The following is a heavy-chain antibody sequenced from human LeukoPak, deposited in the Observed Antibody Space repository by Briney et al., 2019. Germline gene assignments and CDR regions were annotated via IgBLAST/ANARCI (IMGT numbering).Heavy chain of an antibody. V-gene: IGHV3-30*02. D-gene: IGHD6-13*01. CDR2: IRYDGSNK. J-gene: IGHJ4*02. Sequence: GGSLRLSCAASGFTFSSYGMHWVRQAPGKGLEWVAFIRYDGSNKYYADSVKGRFTISRDNSKNTLYLQMNSLRAEDTAVYYCAKDLPPHSSSRLPQGFYFDYWGQGTLVTVSS. CDR1: GFTFSSYG. CDR3: AKDLPPHSSSRLPQGFYFDY.